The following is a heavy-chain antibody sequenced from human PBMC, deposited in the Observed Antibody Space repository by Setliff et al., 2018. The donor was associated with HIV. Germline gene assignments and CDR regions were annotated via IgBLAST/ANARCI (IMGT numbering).Heavy chain of an antibody. CDR3: AREYRDDAFDI. V-gene: IGHV4-31*03. J-gene: IGHJ3*02. CDR1: GGSISSGGYY. CDR2: ISYSGST. Sequence: SETLSLTCTVSGGSISSGGYYWSWIRQHPGKGLEWIGYISYSGSTYYNPSLKSRITISVDRSKNQFSLKLSSVTAADTAVYYCAREYRDDAFDISGQGTMVTVSS. D-gene: IGHD3-10*01.